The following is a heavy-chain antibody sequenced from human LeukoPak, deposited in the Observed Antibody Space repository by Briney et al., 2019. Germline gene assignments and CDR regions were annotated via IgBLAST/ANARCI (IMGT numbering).Heavy chain of an antibody. V-gene: IGHV3-7*01. CDR1: GFTFSNYG. CDR2: VKQDGSVK. J-gene: IGHJ4*02. CDR3: ARDRDDGGFEY. Sequence: GGSLRLSCAASGFTFSNYGMSWVRQAPEKGLEWVANVKQDGSVKQYMDSMKGRITISRDNAKKSLYLQMNSLRAEDTAVYYCARDRDDGGFEYWGQGTLVTVSS. D-gene: IGHD4-23*01.